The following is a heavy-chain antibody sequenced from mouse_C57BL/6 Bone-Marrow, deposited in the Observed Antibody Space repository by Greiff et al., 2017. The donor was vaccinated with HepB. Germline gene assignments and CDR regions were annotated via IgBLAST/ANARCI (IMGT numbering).Heavy chain of an antibody. CDR1: GYTFTSYW. Sequence: QVQLQQPGAELVRPGTSVKLSCKASGYTFTSYWMHWVKQRPGQGLEWIGVIDPSDSYTNYNQKFKGKATLTVDTSSSTAYMQLSSLTSEDSAVYYCARIGTVVPAYWGQGTLVTVSA. D-gene: IGHD1-1*01. CDR2: IDPSDSYT. CDR3: ARIGTVVPAY. J-gene: IGHJ3*01. V-gene: IGHV1-59*01.